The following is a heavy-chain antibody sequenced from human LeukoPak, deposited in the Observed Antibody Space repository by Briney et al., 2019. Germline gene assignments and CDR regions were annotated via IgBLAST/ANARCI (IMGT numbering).Heavy chain of an antibody. Sequence: SETLSLTCAVYGGSFSGYYWSWIRQPPGKGLEWIGEINHSGSTNYNPSLKSRVTISVDTSKNQFSLKLSSVTAADTAVYYCARFLADTAMVGAFDIWGQGTMVTVSS. CDR1: GGSFSGYY. CDR3: ARFLADTAMVGAFDI. V-gene: IGHV4-34*01. D-gene: IGHD5-18*01. CDR2: INHSGST. J-gene: IGHJ3*02.